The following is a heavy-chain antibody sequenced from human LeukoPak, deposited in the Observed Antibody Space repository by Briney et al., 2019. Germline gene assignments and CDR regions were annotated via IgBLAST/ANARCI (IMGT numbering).Heavy chain of an antibody. Sequence: PSETLSLTCTVSGGSISSYYWSWIRQPAGKGLEWIGRLHTSGSTSYNPSLKGRVTMSVDTSKNQFSLKLRSVTAADTAVYYCARIPRGMATPLDDAFDIWGQGTMVTVSS. D-gene: IGHD5-12*01. CDR1: GGSISSYY. CDR3: ARIPRGMATPLDDAFDI. J-gene: IGHJ3*02. CDR2: LHTSGST. V-gene: IGHV4-4*07.